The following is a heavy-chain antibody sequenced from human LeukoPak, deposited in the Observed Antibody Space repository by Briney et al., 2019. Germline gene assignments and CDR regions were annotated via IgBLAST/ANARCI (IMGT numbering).Heavy chain of an antibody. CDR1: GFTFSSYS. Sequence: GGSLRLSCAASGFTFSSYSMNWVRQAPGKRLEWVSSISSSSSYIYYADSVKGRFTISRDNAKNSLYLQMNSLRAEDTAVYYCARSLSSRFSGPRRPYYFDYWGQGTLVTVSS. CDR3: ARSLSSRFSGPRRPYYFDY. J-gene: IGHJ4*02. V-gene: IGHV3-21*04. D-gene: IGHD3-16*02. CDR2: ISSSSSYI.